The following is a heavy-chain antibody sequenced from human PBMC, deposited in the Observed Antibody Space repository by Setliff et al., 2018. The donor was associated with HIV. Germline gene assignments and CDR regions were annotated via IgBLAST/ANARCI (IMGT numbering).Heavy chain of an antibody. CDR1: GYTFTTYY. CDR3: VRGYRSAWNSWFDA. J-gene: IGHJ5*02. CDR2: LNPSEGTT. Sequence: GSCKASGYTFTTYYIHWVRQAPGQGLEWMGILNPSEGTTSFAQKFQGRVTMTRDTSMSTVYMDLSSLRADDTAVYYCVRGYRSAWNSWFDAWGQGTRVTVSS. D-gene: IGHD6-19*01. V-gene: IGHV1-46*01.